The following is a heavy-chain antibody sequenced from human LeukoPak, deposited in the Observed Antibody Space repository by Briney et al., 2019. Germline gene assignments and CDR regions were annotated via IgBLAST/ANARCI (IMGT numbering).Heavy chain of an antibody. J-gene: IGHJ4*02. CDR2: INHDGSST. V-gene: IGHV3-74*01. D-gene: IGHD3-22*01. CDR1: GFTFTTFW. CDR3: ARVLHRRNYDSSVYYGY. Sequence: GGSLRLSCATSGFTFTTFWMHWVRQAPGKGLVWVSRINHDGSSTNYADSVKGRFTISRDNAKNTVYLQMNSLRAEDTAVYYCARVLHRRNYDSSVYYGYWGQGTLVTVSS.